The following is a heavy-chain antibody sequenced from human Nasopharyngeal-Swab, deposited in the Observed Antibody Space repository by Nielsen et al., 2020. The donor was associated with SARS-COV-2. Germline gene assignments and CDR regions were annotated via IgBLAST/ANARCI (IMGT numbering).Heavy chain of an antibody. D-gene: IGHD6-19*01. Sequence: KVSCKGSGYSFTSYWIGWVRQMPGEGLEWMGIIYPSDSDTRYSPSFQGQVTISADKSISTAYLQWSSLKASDTAMYYCARHVGSGWYGVDYWGQGTLVTVSS. J-gene: IGHJ4*02. CDR2: IYPSDSDT. V-gene: IGHV5-51*01. CDR3: ARHVGSGWYGVDY. CDR1: GYSFTSYW.